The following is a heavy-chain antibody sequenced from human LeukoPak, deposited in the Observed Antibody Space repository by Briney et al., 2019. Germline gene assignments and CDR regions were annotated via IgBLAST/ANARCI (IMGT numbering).Heavy chain of an antibody. J-gene: IGHJ6*02. CDR1: GDSINSYY. CDR2: IYYSGTT. V-gene: IGHV4-59*12. CDR3: ARDAGHQLSRRNYYAMDV. Sequence: PSETLSLTCTVSGDSINSYYWSWIRQPPGKGLEWIGYIYYSGTTNYNPSLKSRVTISEDTSKNQFSLKLSSVTAADTAVYYCARDAGHQLSRRNYYAMDVWGQGTTVTVSS. D-gene: IGHD1-1*01.